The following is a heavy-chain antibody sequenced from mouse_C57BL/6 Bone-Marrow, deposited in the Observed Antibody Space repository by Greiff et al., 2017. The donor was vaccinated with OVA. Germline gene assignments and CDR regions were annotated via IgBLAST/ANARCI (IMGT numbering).Heavy chain of an antibody. CDR3: ARYYGSSYSYFDY. D-gene: IGHD1-1*01. V-gene: IGHV14-2*01. CDR1: GFNIKDYY. J-gene: IGHJ2*01. Sequence: VQLQQSGAELVKPGASVKLSCTASGFNIKDYYMHWVKQRTEQGLEWIGRIDPEDSETKYAPKFQGKATITADTSSNTAYLQLSSLTSEDTAVYYCARYYGSSYSYFDYWGQGTTLTVSS. CDR2: IDPEDSET.